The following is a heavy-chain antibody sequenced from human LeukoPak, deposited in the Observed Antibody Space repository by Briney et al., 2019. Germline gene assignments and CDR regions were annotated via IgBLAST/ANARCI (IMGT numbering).Heavy chain of an antibody. CDR1: GFTFSSYS. J-gene: IGHJ4*02. CDR3: ARGMIVPRGFDY. CDR2: ISSSSSYI. D-gene: IGHD3-22*01. Sequence: PGGSLRLSCAASGFTFSSYSMIWVRQAPGKGLEWVSSISSSSSYIYYADSVRGRLTISRDNTKNSLYLKMNSLRAEDTAVYYCARGMIVPRGFDYWGQGTLVTVSS. V-gene: IGHV3-21*01.